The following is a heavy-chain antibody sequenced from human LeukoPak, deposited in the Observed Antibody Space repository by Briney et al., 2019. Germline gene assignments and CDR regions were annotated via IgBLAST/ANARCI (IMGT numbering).Heavy chain of an antibody. Sequence: GGSLRLSCAASGFTFSSYGMHWVRQAPGKGLEWVAVIWYDGSNKYYADSVKGRFTISRDNSKNTLYLQMNSLRAEDTAVYYCARFSIAAIFDYWGQGTLVTVSS. CDR3: ARFSIAAIFDY. V-gene: IGHV3-30*19. D-gene: IGHD6-6*01. CDR2: IWYDGSNK. J-gene: IGHJ4*02. CDR1: GFTFSSYG.